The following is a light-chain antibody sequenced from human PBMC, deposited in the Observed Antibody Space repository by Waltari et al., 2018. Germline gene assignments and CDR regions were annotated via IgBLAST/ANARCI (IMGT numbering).Light chain of an antibody. CDR3: SSYTSSSAPGV. Sequence: QSALTQPASVSGSPGKSITISCSGTDSDVGAYDFVSCYQQHPGKAPHLIIYEVSNRPSGISNRFSASKSGNTASLTISGLQAEDEADYYCSSYTSSSAPGVFGTGTRVTVL. J-gene: IGLJ1*01. V-gene: IGLV2-14*01. CDR2: EVS. CDR1: DSDVGAYDF.